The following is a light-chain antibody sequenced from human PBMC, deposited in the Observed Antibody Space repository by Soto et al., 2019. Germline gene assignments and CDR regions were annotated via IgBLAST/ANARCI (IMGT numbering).Light chain of an antibody. CDR1: NVNIRNNY. J-gene: IGLJ2*01. CDR2: DTE. CDR3: GTWDVSLSGAG. Sequence: QSVLTQPPSVSAAVGQKVTISCSGNNVNIRNNYVSWYQQFPGSVPKRLIYDTEIRSSGIPDRFSGTKSGTSATLDIAGLQTGDEADYYCGTWDVSLSGAGFGGGTMLTVL. V-gene: IGLV1-51*01.